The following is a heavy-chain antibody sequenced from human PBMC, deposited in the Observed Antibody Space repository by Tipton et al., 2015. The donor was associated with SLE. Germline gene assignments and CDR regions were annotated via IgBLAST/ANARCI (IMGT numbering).Heavy chain of an antibody. CDR2: ISPNTGKT. J-gene: IGHJ4*02. CDR3: ARGLRFTMIQGIEY. CDR1: GYSFTSHG. D-gene: IGHD3-10*01. Sequence: QLVQSGPEVKKPGASVKVSCKASGYSFTSHGYGISWVRQAPGQGLEWMGWISPNTGKTGSAQRFQGRVIMTRDTSITTAYMELINLRSEDTAIYYCARGLRFTMIQGIEYWGQGTLVSVSS. V-gene: IGHV1-8*01.